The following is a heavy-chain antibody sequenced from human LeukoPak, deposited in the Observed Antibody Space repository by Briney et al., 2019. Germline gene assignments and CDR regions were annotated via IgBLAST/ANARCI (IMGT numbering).Heavy chain of an antibody. CDR2: IPYDGSIK. CDR3: ATEGSESAFDI. D-gene: IGHD3-10*01. J-gene: IGHJ3*02. Sequence: GGSLRLSCAASGFTFSRYGMHWVRQAPGKGLEWVAFIPYDGSIKYYADSVKGRFTISRDNSKNTLYLQMNSLRAEDTAVYFCATEGSESAFDIWGQGTMVTVSS. V-gene: IGHV3-30*02. CDR1: GFTFSRYG.